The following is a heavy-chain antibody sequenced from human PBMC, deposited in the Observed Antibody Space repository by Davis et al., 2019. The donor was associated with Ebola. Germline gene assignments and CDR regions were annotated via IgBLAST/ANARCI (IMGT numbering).Heavy chain of an antibody. J-gene: IGHJ4*02. D-gene: IGHD2-2*01. CDR1: GYTFTSYD. V-gene: IGHV1-8*01. CDR3: ARCVVVPAASQGANPTYYFDY. Sequence: ASVKVSCKASGYTFTSYDINWVRQATGQGLEWMGWMNPNSGNTGYAQKFQGRVTMTRNTSISTAYMELSSLRSEDTAVYYCARCVVVPAASQGANPTYYFDYWGQGTLVTVSS. CDR2: MNPNSGNT.